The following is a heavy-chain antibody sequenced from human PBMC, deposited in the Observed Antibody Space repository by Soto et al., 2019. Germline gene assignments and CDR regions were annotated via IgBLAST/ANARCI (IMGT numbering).Heavy chain of an antibody. CDR2: MHYSGAS. Sequence: LSLTCVVSGASMNDYYGSWVRQAPGKGLEWIGYMHYSGASNSNPSLRGRASISIDTPKNQISLKLTSVTAADTAVYYCVRSGHSFAGAMWGQGTLVTVSS. CDR3: VRSGHSFAGAM. D-gene: IGHD3-16*01. CDR1: GASMNDYY. J-gene: IGHJ4*02. V-gene: IGHV4-59*01.